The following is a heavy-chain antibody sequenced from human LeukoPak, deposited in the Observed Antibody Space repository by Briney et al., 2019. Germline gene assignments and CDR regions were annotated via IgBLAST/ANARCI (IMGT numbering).Heavy chain of an antibody. V-gene: IGHV1-46*03. CDR2: INPSGGST. Sequence: GASVKVSCKASGYTFTSYYMHWVRQAPGQGLEWMGIINPSGGSTSYAQKFQGRVTMTRDTSTSTVYMELSSLGSEDTAVYYGARAGDYYGSGSYSNSFDYWGQGPLVTVSS. D-gene: IGHD3-10*01. CDR3: ARAGDYYGSGSYSNSFDY. CDR1: GYTFTSYY. J-gene: IGHJ4*02.